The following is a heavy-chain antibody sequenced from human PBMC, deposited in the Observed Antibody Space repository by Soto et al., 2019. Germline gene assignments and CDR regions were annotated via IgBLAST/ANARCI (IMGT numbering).Heavy chain of an antibody. Sequence: VQLVESGGGLVQPGGSLRLSWAASGFSFSSYWIHWVRHAPGKGLVWVSRINSDGSSATYADSVKGRFTFSRDNAKNTLYLQMNRLTPEDTAVYYCAKGVPAATRYFQHWGQGTLVTVSS. D-gene: IGHD2-2*01. CDR3: AKGVPAATRYFQH. V-gene: IGHV3-74*01. CDR2: INSDGSSA. J-gene: IGHJ1*01. CDR1: GFSFSSYW.